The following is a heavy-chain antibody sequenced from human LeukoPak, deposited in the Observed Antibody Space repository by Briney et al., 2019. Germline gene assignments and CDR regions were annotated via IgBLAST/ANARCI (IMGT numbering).Heavy chain of an antibody. J-gene: IGHJ4*02. V-gene: IGHV3-21*01. CDR2: ISSSSSYI. Sequence: GGYLRLSCAASGFTFSSYSMNWVRQAPGKGLEWVSSISSSSSYIYYADSVKGRFTISRDNAKNSLYLQMNSLRAEDTAVYYCARRVGAVAGTRVDYWGQGTLVTVSS. CDR1: GFTFSSYS. CDR3: ARRVGAVAGTRVDY. D-gene: IGHD6-19*01.